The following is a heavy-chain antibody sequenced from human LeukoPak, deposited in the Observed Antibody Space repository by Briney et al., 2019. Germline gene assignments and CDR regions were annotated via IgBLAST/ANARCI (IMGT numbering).Heavy chain of an antibody. V-gene: IGHV4-39*07. Sequence: SETLSLTCTVSGGSINSSTYYWGWIRQPPGKGLEWIGNIYYSGSTYYNPSLKSRVTISVDTSKNQFSLKLSSVTATDTAVYYCARAGYSGSDFSVWGKGSTVTVSS. J-gene: IGHJ6*04. D-gene: IGHD5-12*01. CDR3: ARAGYSGSDFSV. CDR1: GGSINSSTYY. CDR2: IYYSGST.